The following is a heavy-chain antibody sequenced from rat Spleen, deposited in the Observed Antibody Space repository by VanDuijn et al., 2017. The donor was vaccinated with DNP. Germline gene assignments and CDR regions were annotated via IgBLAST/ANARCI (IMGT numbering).Heavy chain of an antibody. J-gene: IGHJ2*01. CDR2: IVYDGNPT. V-gene: IGHV5S10*01. CDR3: VTRNFDYNYFEY. Sequence: EVQLVDSGGDLVQPGRSLKLSCAASGFIFSDYALAWVRQSPKKGLEWVATIVYDGNPTYYRDSVMGRFTISRDNAKTTLFLQMDSLRSEDTATYYCVTRNFDYNYFEYWGQGVIVTVSS. CDR1: GFIFSDYA. D-gene: IGHD1-2*01.